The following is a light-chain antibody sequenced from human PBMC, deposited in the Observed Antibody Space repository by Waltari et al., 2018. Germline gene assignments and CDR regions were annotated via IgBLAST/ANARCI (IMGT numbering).Light chain of an antibody. V-gene: IGKV4-1*01. J-gene: IGKJ4*01. CDR3: QQYYTSPALT. CDR2: CAS. Sequence: DIVMTQSPDSLAVSLGERATINCKSSQSVLHRSNIRHNLAWYQNKRGQPPKQIIYCASTRESGVPDRFSGSGSGTDFTLTINSLQPEDAAVYYCQQYYTSPALTFGGGTTVEIK. CDR1: QSVLHRSNIRHN.